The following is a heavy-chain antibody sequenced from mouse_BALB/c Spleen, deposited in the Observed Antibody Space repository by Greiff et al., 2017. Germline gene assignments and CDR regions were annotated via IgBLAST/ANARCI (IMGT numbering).Heavy chain of an antibody. CDR3: TRAAYDSLDY. CDR1: GYTFTSYY. J-gene: IGHJ2*01. Sequence: QLQQSGAELVKPGASVKLSCKASGYTFTSYYMYWVKQRPGQGLEWIGEINPSNGGTNFNEKFKSKATLTVDKSSSTAYMQLSSLTSEDSAVYYCTRAAYDSLDYWGQGTTLTVAS. D-gene: IGHD1-2*01. V-gene: IGHV1S81*02. CDR2: INPSNGGT.